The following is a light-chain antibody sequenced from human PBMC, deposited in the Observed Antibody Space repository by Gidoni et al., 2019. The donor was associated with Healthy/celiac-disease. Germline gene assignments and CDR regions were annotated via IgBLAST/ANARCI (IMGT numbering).Light chain of an antibody. CDR3: QQRSNWPYT. J-gene: IGKJ2*01. CDR1: QSVSSY. V-gene: IGKV3D-11*02. Sequence: EIVLTQSPATLSLSPGERATLSCRASQSVSSYLAWYQQKPGQAPRLLIYDASNRATGIPARFSGSGPGTDFTLTISSLEPEDFAVYYCQQRSNWPYTFXXXTKLEIK. CDR2: DAS.